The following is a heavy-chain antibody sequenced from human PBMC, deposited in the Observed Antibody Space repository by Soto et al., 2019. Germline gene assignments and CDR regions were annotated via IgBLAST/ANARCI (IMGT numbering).Heavy chain of an antibody. J-gene: IGHJ4*02. D-gene: IGHD1-7*01. V-gene: IGHV3-33*01. CDR3: ASDGGHYNWYYRGFDY. Sequence: QVQLVESGGGVVQPGRSLRLSCAASGITFSSYGMHWVRQAPGKGLEWVAVIWYDGSNKYYADSVKGRFTISRDTSKNTLDLQMSILRAEATAVDYCASDGGHYNWYYRGFDYCGQGTLVAVGS. CDR2: IWYDGSNK. CDR1: GITFSSYG.